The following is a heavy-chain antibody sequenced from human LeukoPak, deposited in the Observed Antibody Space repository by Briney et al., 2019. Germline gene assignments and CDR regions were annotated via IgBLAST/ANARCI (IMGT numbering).Heavy chain of an antibody. D-gene: IGHD6-13*01. Sequence: PSETLSLTCTVSGGSISSYYWSWIRQPPGKGLEWIGYIYYSGSTNYNPSLKSRVTISVDTSKNQFSLKLSSVTAADTAVYYCARARVVSAAGNWFDPWGQGTLVTVSS. CDR3: ARARVVSAAGNWFDP. J-gene: IGHJ5*02. V-gene: IGHV4-59*08. CDR1: GGSISSYY. CDR2: IYYSGST.